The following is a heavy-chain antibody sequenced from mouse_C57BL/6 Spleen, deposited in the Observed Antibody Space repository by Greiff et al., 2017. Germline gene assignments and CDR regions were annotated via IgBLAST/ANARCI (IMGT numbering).Heavy chain of an antibody. D-gene: IGHD2-4*01. CDR3: ARTYDYSRWSFDV. CDR2: IYPGSGST. Sequence: QVQLQQPGAELVTPGASVSMSCKASGYTFTSYWLTWVKQRPGPGLEWIGDIYPGSGSTNYTEQFTSKATLTVDRYSSTTYMQLSSLTSEDTAVDYRARTYDYSRWSFDVWGTGTTVTVSS. J-gene: IGHJ1*03. V-gene: IGHV1-55*01. CDR1: GYTFTSYW.